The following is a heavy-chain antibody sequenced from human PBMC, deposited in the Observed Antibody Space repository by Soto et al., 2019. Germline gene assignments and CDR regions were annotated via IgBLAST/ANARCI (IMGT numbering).Heavy chain of an antibody. V-gene: IGHV3-23*01. CDR2: ISGSGGTT. CDR3: ARTPYDFWSPGQFYFDH. CDR1: GFTFSSYA. D-gene: IGHD3-3*01. J-gene: IGHJ4*02. Sequence: GGSLRLSCGVSGFTFSSYAMSWVRQAPGKGLECVSGISGSGGTTFYADSVKGRFTISRDNSKKTLYLQMNGLRAEDTAVYYCARTPYDFWSPGQFYFDHWGQGTLVTGS.